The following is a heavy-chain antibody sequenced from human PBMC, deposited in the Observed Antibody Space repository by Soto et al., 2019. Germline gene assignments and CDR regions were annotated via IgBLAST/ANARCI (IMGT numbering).Heavy chain of an antibody. D-gene: IGHD3-10*01. CDR2: MNPNSGDT. J-gene: IGHJ6*03. Sequence: QVHLVQSGAEVKKPGASVKVSCKASGYTITSYVINWVRQVAGQGLEWMGWMNPNSGDTAYAQEFQGRVTMSRNTSISIAYMELSSLRPADTAVYYCARGLKMLRVFGLKTYYYYYMDVWGKGTTVTLSS. CDR1: GYTITSYV. CDR3: ARGLKMLRVFGLKTYYYYYMDV. V-gene: IGHV1-8*01.